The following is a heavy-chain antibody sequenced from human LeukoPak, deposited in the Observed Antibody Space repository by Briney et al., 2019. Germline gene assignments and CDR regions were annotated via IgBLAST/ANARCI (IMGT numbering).Heavy chain of an antibody. CDR1: GYTFTNYG. CDR3: ARDRGAPEWLGG. V-gene: IGHV1-18*04. D-gene: IGHD6-19*01. Sequence: ASVKVSCKASGYTFTNYGIGWVRQAPGQGLEWMGWISAYNGDTKYAQNLQGRVTLTTDTSTSTAYMELRSLNSDDTAVYYCARDRGAPEWLGGWGQGTLVTVSS. J-gene: IGHJ4*02. CDR2: ISAYNGDT.